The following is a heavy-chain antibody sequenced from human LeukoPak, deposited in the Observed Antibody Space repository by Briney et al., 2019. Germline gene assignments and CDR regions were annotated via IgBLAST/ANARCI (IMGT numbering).Heavy chain of an antibody. CDR2: ISSSGSTI. V-gene: IGHV3-11*04. CDR3: ARVVYYDSSGYYSPDYYFDY. CDR1: GFTFSDYY. J-gene: IGHJ4*02. Sequence: PGGSLRLSCAASGFTFSDYYMSWIRQAPEKGLEWVSYISSSGSTIYYADSVKGRFTISRDNAKSSLYLQMNSLRAEDTAVYYCARVVYYDSSGYYSPDYYFDYWGQGTLVTVSS. D-gene: IGHD3-22*01.